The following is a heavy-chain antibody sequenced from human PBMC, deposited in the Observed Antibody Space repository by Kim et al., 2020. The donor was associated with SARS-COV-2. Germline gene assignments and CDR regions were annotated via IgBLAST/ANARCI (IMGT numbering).Heavy chain of an antibody. D-gene: IGHD4-17*01. CDR3: ARPHDYGDYYFDY. V-gene: IGHV3-11*03. J-gene: IGHJ4*02. Sequence: YADSGKGRFTISRDNAKNSLYLQMNSLRAEDTAVYYCARPHDYGDYYFDYWGQGTLVTVSS.